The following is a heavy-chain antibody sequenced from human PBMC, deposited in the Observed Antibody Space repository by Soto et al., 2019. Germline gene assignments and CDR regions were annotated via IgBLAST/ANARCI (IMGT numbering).Heavy chain of an antibody. CDR2: IYYSGST. V-gene: IGHV4-39*01. CDR3: ARQGAAAVNPVWFDP. Sequence: LTCTVSGGXIXSSSYYWGWIRQPPGKGLEWIGSIYYSGSTYYNPSLKSRVTISVDTSKNQFSLKLSSVTAADTAVYYCARQGAAAVNPVWFDPWGQGTLVTVSS. J-gene: IGHJ5*02. CDR1: GGXIXSSSYY. D-gene: IGHD6-13*01.